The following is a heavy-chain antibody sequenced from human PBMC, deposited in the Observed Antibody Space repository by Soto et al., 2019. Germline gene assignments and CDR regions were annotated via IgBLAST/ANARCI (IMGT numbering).Heavy chain of an antibody. CDR2: IWYDGSNK. D-gene: IGHD2-2*01. Sequence: GGSLRLSCAASGFTFSSYGMHWVRQAPGKGLEWVAVIWYDGSNKYYADSVKGRFTISRDNSKNTLYLQMNSLRAEDTAVYYCARDITFPVVPAAAYYYYGMDVWGQGTTVTVSS. CDR1: GFTFSSYG. V-gene: IGHV3-33*01. CDR3: ARDITFPVVPAAAYYYYGMDV. J-gene: IGHJ6*02.